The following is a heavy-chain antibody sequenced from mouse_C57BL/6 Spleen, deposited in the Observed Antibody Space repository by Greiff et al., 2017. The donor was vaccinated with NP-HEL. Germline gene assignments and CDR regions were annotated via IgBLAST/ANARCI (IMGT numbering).Heavy chain of an antibody. CDR3: ARDGLLRSRDYFDY. CDR1: GFTFSSYG. J-gene: IGHJ2*01. V-gene: IGHV5-6*01. CDR2: ISSGGSYT. D-gene: IGHD1-1*01. Sequence: EVQVVESGGDLVKPGGSLKLSCAASGFTFSSYGMSWVRQTPDKRLEWVATISSGGSYTYYPDSVKGRFTISRDNAKNTLYLQMSSLKSEDTAMYYCARDGLLRSRDYFDYWGQGTTLTVSS.